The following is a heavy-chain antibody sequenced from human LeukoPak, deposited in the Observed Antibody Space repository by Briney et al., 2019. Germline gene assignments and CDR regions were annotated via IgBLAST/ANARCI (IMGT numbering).Heavy chain of an antibody. J-gene: IGHJ4*02. Sequence: SSETLSLTCTVSGASISSSGYYWGWIRQPPGKGLEWSGSISYSGNTYYNPSLWSRVTISVDTSKNQFSLKLSSVTAADTAVYYCAAYYYDTSGYFGCGRGILVTVSS. CDR2: ISYSGNT. D-gene: IGHD3-22*01. CDR3: AAYYYDTSGYFG. V-gene: IGHV4-39*01. CDR1: GASISSSGYY.